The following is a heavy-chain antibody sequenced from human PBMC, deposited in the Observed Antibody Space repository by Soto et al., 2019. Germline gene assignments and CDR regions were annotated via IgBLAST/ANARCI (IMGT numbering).Heavy chain of an antibody. D-gene: IGHD3-22*01. CDR2: TYYRSKWYN. Sequence: SQTLSLTCAISVDSVSSNNAAWNCIKQSPSRGLEWLGRTYYRSKWYNHYAVSVKSRITVNPDTSKNQFSLQLNSVTPEDTAVYYCARSGPGGYIDYWGQGTLVTVSS. V-gene: IGHV6-1*01. J-gene: IGHJ4*02. CDR1: VDSVSSNNAA. CDR3: ARSGPGGYIDY.